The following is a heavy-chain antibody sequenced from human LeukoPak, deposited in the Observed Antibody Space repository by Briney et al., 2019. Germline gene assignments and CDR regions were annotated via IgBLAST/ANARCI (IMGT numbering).Heavy chain of an antibody. CDR3: ARDRDGVAVAAPDY. V-gene: IGHV3-30-3*01. CDR1: GFTFSSYA. CDR2: ISYDGSNK. J-gene: IGHJ4*02. Sequence: RGSLRLSCAASGFTFSSYAMSWVRQAPGKGLEWVAVISYDGSNKYYADSVKGRFTISRDNSKNTLYLQMNSLRAEDTAVYYCARDRDGVAVAAPDYWGQGTLVTVSS. D-gene: IGHD6-19*01.